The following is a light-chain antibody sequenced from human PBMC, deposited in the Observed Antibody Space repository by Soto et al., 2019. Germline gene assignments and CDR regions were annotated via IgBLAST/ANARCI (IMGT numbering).Light chain of an antibody. CDR3: QQRSNWPPWT. CDR1: QSIGIY. Sequence: IVLTQSPATLSLSPGERASLSRRASQSIGIYLTWYRQKAGQAPRLLIYGASNRASGIPARVSGSGSGTDFTLTITSLEPEDFAVYYCQQRSNWPPWTFGQGTKVDI. J-gene: IGKJ1*01. CDR2: GAS. V-gene: IGKV3-11*01.